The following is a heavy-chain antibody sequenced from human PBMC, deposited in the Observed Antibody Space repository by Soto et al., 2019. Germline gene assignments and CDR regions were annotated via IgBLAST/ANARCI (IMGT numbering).Heavy chain of an antibody. V-gene: IGHV4-61*01. CDR3: ARGTFGLTLNY. D-gene: IGHD3-10*01. J-gene: IGHJ4*02. Sequence: QVQLQESGPGLVKPSETLSLTCAVSGAAVSSGSYYWSWIRQPPGKGLEWIGYIYNSGTTNYNSSRKSRVTISVDTSKNQFSLNLRSVTAADTAVYYCARGTFGLTLNYWGQGTLVTVSS. CDR1: GAAVSSGSYY. CDR2: IYNSGTT.